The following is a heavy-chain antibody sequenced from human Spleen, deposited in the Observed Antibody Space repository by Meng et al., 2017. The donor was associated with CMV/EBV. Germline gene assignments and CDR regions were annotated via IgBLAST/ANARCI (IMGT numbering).Heavy chain of an antibody. CDR3: ARDSATGHYYYGMDV. CDR1: GFSFDGYG. V-gene: IGHV3-20*04. J-gene: IGHJ6*02. D-gene: IGHD5-24*01. CDR2: INWNGGRT. Sequence: GESLKISCAASGFSFDGYGMSWVRQAPGKGLEWVSGINWNGGRTGYADSVKGRFTISRDNAKNSLYLQMNSLRAEDTAVYYCARDSATGHYYYGMDVWGQGTTVTVSS.